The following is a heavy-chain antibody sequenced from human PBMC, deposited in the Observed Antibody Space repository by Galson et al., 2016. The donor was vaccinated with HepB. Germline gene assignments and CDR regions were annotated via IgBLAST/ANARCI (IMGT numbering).Heavy chain of an antibody. CDR1: RFTFSSYA. CDR3: AKDLGFLEWLFFDSYYYYGMDV. V-gene: IGHV3-23*01. D-gene: IGHD3-3*01. Sequence: SLRLSCAASRFTFSSYAMSWVRQAPGKGLEWVSAISGSGGSTYYADSVKGRFTISRDNSKNTLYLQMNSLRAEDTAVYYCAKDLGFLEWLFFDSYYYYGMDVWGQGTTVTVSS. J-gene: IGHJ6*02. CDR2: ISGSGGST.